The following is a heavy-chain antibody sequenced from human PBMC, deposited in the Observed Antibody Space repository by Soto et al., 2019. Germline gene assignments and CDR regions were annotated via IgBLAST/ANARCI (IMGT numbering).Heavy chain of an antibody. CDR2: IKQDGSEK. CDR3: ARDFKGLPAAPFDD. V-gene: IGHV3-7*01. J-gene: IGHJ4*02. Sequence: EVQLVESGGGLVQPGGSLRLSCAASGFTFSSYWMSWVRQAPGKGLEWVANIKQDGSEKDYVDSVKGRFTISRDNAKNSLYLQMNSLRAEDTAVYYCARDFKGLPAAPFDDWGQGTLVTVSS. D-gene: IGHD2-2*01. CDR1: GFTFSSYW.